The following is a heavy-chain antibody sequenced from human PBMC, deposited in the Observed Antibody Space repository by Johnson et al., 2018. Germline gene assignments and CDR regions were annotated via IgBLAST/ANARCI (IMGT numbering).Heavy chain of an antibody. CDR2: ISWNSGSI. J-gene: IGHJ6*03. Sequence: EVQLVESGGGLVQPGRSLRLSCAASGFTFDDYAMHWVRQVPGKGLEWVSGISWNSGSIGYADSVKGRFTISRDNAKNSLYLQMNRLRAEDTALYYCAKGGRLQSSYYYDMDVWGKGTTVTVS. V-gene: IGHV3-9*01. CDR1: GFTFDDYA. CDR3: AKGGRLQSSYYYDMDV. D-gene: IGHD5-24*01.